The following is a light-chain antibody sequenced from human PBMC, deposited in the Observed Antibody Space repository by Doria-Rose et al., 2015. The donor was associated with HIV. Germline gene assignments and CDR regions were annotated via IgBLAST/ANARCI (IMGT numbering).Light chain of an antibody. CDR3: QQYGSSPPYT. Sequence: SPGERATLSCRASQIVSSSYLAWYQQKPGQAPRLLIYGASSRATGIPDRFSGSGSGTDFTLTISRLEPEDFAVYYCQQYGSSPPYTFGQGTMLVI. CDR2: GAS. V-gene: IGKV3-20*01. J-gene: IGKJ2*01. CDR1: QIVSSSY.